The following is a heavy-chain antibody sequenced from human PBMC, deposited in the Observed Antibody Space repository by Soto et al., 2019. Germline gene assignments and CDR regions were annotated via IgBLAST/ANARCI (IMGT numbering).Heavy chain of an antibody. CDR3: VRRTTAFDY. V-gene: IGHV2-5*02. CDR1: GFSLSTSGVG. Sequence: QITLKESGPTLVKPTQTLTLTCTFSGFSLSTSGVGVGWIRQPPGRAPYWLALIYWDDERRYSPSLNNRLTITKDTSKNQVVLTITNMDPVDTATYYCVRRTTAFDYWGQGTLVTVSS. D-gene: IGHD1-1*01. J-gene: IGHJ4*02. CDR2: IYWDDER.